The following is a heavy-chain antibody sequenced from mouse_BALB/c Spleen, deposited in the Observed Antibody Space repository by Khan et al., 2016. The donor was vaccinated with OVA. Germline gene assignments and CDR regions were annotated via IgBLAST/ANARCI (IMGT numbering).Heavy chain of an antibody. CDR3: ARPPITTVVATSYWFFDV. CDR1: GFTFSSYA. J-gene: IGHJ1*01. V-gene: IGHV5-9-3*01. CDR2: ISSSGNYT. Sequence: EVELVESGGGLVKPRGSLKLSCVASGFTFSSYAMSWVRQTPEKRLEWVATISSSGNYTYYPDSVKGRFTISRDNAKNTLYLQLSSLRSEDTAMYYCARPPITTVVATSYWFFDVWGAGTTVTVSS. D-gene: IGHD1-1*01.